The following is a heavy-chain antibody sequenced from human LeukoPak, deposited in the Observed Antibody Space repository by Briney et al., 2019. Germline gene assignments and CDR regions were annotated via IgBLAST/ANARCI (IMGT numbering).Heavy chain of an antibody. D-gene: IGHD6-25*01. CDR2: IYSGGST. CDR3: AREGAAPGAFDI. Sequence: PGGSLRLSCAASGFTFSSYWMHWVRHAPGKGLEWVSVIYSGGSTYYADSVKGRFTISRDNSKNTLYLQMNSLRAEDTAVYYCAREGAAPGAFDIWGQGTMVTVSS. CDR1: GFTFSSYW. V-gene: IGHV3-66*01. J-gene: IGHJ3*02.